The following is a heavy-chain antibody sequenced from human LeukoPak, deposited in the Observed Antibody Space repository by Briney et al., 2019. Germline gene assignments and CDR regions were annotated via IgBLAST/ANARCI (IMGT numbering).Heavy chain of an antibody. Sequence: SETLSLTCTVSGGSISSNNYYWGWIRQPPGKGLEWIGNVYYSGSTYYNPSLKSRVTISVDTSKNQFSLKLSSVTAADTAMYYCARVYQGPYYYDSSGYYYGAFDIWGQGTMVTVSS. CDR3: ARVYQGPYYYDSSGYYYGAFDI. V-gene: IGHV4-39*07. CDR2: VYYSGST. J-gene: IGHJ3*02. CDR1: GGSISSNNYY. D-gene: IGHD3-22*01.